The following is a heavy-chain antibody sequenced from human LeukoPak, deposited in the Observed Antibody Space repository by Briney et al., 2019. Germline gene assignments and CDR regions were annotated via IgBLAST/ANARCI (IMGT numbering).Heavy chain of an antibody. D-gene: IGHD1-26*01. CDR1: GFIFDNYA. V-gene: IGHV3-43*02. Sequence: PGGSLRLSCAASGFIFDNYAMHWVRQAPGKGPEWLSLIRGDANTRYYGDSMKGRITISRDNSKNSLYLHMNSLRTEDTALYYCAKDIGTGWDPDYWGQGTLVTVSS. CDR2: IRGDANTR. J-gene: IGHJ4*02. CDR3: AKDIGTGWDPDY.